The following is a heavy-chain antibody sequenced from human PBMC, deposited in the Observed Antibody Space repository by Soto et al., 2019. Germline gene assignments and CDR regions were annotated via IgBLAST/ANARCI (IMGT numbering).Heavy chain of an antibody. J-gene: IGHJ6*02. CDR2: IKQDGSEK. Sequence: GGSLRLSCAASGFTFSSYWMSWVRQAPGKGLEWVANIKQDGSEKYYVDSVKGRFTISRDNAKNSLYLQMNSLRAEDTAVYYCARGYDFWSGYYGTDVWGQGTTVTVSS. CDR1: GFTFSSYW. CDR3: ARGYDFWSGYYGTDV. D-gene: IGHD3-3*01. V-gene: IGHV3-7*05.